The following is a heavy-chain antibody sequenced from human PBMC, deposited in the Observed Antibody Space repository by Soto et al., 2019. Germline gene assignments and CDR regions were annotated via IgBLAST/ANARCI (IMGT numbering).Heavy chain of an antibody. V-gene: IGHV3-23*01. Sequence: GGSLGLCCAASGFTFSSSAMSWVRQAPGKGLEWVLAISGSGGSTYYADSVKGRLAISRDNSKNMLYLQMNNLRAEDTAVYYCAKFPSIAARPGYFDSRGQGAPVPVSS. CDR3: AKFPSIAARPGYFDS. CDR2: ISGSGGST. D-gene: IGHD6-6*01. J-gene: IGHJ4*02. CDR1: GFTFSSSA.